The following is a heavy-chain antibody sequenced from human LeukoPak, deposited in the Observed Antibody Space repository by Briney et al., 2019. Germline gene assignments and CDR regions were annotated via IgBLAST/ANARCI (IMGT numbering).Heavy chain of an antibody. J-gene: IGHJ4*02. CDR1: GFTFSSYA. D-gene: IGHD6-13*01. Sequence: PGGSLRLSCAASGFTFSSYAMHWVRQAPGKGLEWVAVISYDGSQKYYADSVKGRFTISRDNSKNTLYLQMNSLRAEDTAVYSRASSSSSWYHGYFDSWGQGTLVTVSS. CDR3: ASSSSSWYHGYFDS. CDR2: ISYDGSQK. V-gene: IGHV3-30*04.